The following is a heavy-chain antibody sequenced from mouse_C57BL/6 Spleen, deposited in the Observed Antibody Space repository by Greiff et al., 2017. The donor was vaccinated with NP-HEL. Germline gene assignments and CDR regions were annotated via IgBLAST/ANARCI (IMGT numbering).Heavy chain of an antibody. CDR1: GFNIKDYY. CDR2: IDPEDGDT. CDR3: TKGDYGSSHWYFDV. D-gene: IGHD1-1*01. V-gene: IGHV14-1*01. Sequence: EVQLQQSGAELVRPGASVKLSCTASGFNIKDYYMHWVKQRPEQGLEWIGRIDPEDGDTEYAPEFQGKATMTADTSSNTAYLQLSSLTSEDTAVYYCTKGDYGSSHWYFDVWGTGTTVTVSS. J-gene: IGHJ1*03.